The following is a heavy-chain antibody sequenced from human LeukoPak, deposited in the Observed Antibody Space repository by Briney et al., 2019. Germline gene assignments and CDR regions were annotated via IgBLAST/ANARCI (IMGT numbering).Heavy chain of an antibody. J-gene: IGHJ4*02. CDR3: ASTLFYYDSSGYSG. D-gene: IGHD3-22*01. CDR1: GGTFSSYA. V-gene: IGHV1-69*05. CDR2: IIPIFDTA. Sequence: SVKDSCKASGGTFSSYAISWVRQAPGQGREWMGGIIPIFDTANYAQKFQGRVTITTDESTSTAYMELSSLRSEDTAVYYCASTLFYYDSSGYSGWGQGTLVTVSS.